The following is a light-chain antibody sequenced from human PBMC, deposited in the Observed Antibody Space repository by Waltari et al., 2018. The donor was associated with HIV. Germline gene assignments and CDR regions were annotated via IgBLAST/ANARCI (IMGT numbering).Light chain of an antibody. Sequence: EIALTQSPRTLSLSQGDIATLSCRTSQSVNTFLSWYQQKPGQAPSLLIFRASNRPTGISDRFSGSGSGTDFTLTISRLEPEDYAVYYCQQYDNSPFTFGPGTTVDVK. CDR1: QSVNTF. CDR2: RAS. V-gene: IGKV3-20*01. J-gene: IGKJ3*01. CDR3: QQYDNSPFT.